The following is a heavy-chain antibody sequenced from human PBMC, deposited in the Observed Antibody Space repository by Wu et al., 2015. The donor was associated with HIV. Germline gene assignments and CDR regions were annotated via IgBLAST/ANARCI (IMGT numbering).Heavy chain of an antibody. D-gene: IGHD2-8*01. J-gene: IGHJ4*02. V-gene: IGHV1-2*02. Sequence: QVRLVQSGAEAKKPWASVRISCKTSGYTFTDYYIHWVRQAPGQGLEWMGWINPHTAETKYNQNFQGRVTMTRDTSTSTAYLELSRLRYDDTAIYYCAGDFGRLMAEVYYWGQGNAGHRLF. CDR3: AGDFGRLMAEVYY. CDR1: GYTFTDYY. CDR2: INPHTAET.